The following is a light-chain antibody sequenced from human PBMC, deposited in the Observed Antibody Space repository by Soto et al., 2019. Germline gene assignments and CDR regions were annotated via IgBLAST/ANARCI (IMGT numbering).Light chain of an antibody. V-gene: IGKV3-11*01. J-gene: IGKJ5*01. CDR1: QSLDSS. Sequence: IVLTQSPATRSLSPGERATLSCRASQSLDSSLAWFQQKPGQAPRLLIYDISTRAAAIPARFSGSGSGTDFTLTVSSLGPEDFALYYCQQRSNRITFGQGTRLEIK. CDR2: DIS. CDR3: QQRSNRIT.